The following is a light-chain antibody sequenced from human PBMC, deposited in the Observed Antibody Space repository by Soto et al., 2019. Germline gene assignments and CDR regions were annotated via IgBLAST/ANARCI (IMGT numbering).Light chain of an antibody. CDR1: SGSVSTSYL. V-gene: IGLV8-61*01. CDR2: NTN. Sequence: QAVVTQEPSFSVSPGGTVTLTCGLTSGSVSTSYLPSWYQQTPGQAPPTLIYNTNTRSFGVPDRFSGSILGNKAALTITGAQADDESDYYCMLHVGSGISVFGGGTKLTVL. J-gene: IGLJ2*01. CDR3: MLHVGSGISV.